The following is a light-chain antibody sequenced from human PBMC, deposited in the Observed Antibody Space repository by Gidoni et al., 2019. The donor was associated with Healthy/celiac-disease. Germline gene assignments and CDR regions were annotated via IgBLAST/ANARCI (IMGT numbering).Light chain of an antibody. CDR2: AAS. V-gene: IGKV1-39*01. CDR1: QSISNY. Sequence: DIQMTQSPSSLSASVGDRVTITCRASQSISNYLNWYQQKPGKAPKLLIYAASSVQSGVPSRCSGRGSGTEFTLTISSLQPEDFATYYCQQSYSTPWTFGQGTKLEIK. CDR3: QQSYSTPWT. J-gene: IGKJ1*01.